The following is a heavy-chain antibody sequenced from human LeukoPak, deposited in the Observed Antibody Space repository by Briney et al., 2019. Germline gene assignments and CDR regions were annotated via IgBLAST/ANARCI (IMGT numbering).Heavy chain of an antibody. CDR1: GGSFSDYS. Sequence: SVTVSCKASGGSFSDYSISWVRQAPGQGLEWMGRIIAILDTAHYAQKFQGRFTITADKSTATVYMELSSLRSDDTAVYYCVRSGYDFDWFDPWGQGTLVIAS. J-gene: IGHJ5*02. D-gene: IGHD5-12*01. V-gene: IGHV1-69*08. CDR2: IIAILDTA. CDR3: VRSGYDFDWFDP.